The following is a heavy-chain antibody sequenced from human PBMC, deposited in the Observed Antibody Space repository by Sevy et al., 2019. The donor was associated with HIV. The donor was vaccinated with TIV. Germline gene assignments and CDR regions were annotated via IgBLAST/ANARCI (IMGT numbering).Heavy chain of an antibody. D-gene: IGHD3-10*01. J-gene: IGHJ4*02. Sequence: GGSLRLSCAASGFTFSSYSMNWVRQAPGKGLEWVSSISSSSSTIYYADSVKGRFTISRDNAKNSLYLQMNSLRDEDTAVYYCAGSITMVRGVIITGPYFDYWGQGTLVTVSS. CDR1: GFTFSSYS. V-gene: IGHV3-48*02. CDR3: AGSITMVRGVIITGPYFDY. CDR2: ISSSSSTI.